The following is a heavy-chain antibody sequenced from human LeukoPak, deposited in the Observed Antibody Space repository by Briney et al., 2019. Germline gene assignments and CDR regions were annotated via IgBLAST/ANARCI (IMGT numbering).Heavy chain of an antibody. CDR3: ARDSTVRGVIVVDGDY. V-gene: IGHV3-21*01. Sequence: GGSLRLSCAPSGDSFSSYMINSVRQAPGKRLGCVSSISGIISFIYSAESVKGRFTIPRDNSKNSLFLQMNSLRAEDKAVYYWARDSTVRGVIVVDGDYWGHGTLVTVSS. D-gene: IGHD3-10*01. CDR1: GDSFSSYM. CDR2: ISGIISFI. J-gene: IGHJ4*01.